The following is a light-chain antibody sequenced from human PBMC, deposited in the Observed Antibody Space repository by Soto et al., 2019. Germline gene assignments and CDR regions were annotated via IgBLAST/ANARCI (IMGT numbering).Light chain of an antibody. CDR2: YFD. V-gene: IGLV1-51*01. CDR1: SSNIENNY. CDR3: ATWDSSLSDVV. J-gene: IGLJ2*01. Sequence: QSVLTQPPSVSAAPGQKVTISCSGSSSNIENNYVSWYQQFPGTAPKLLIYYFDKQPAGIPDRFSGSKSGTSATLGITGLQTGDEADYYCATWDSSLSDVVFGGGTKVTVL.